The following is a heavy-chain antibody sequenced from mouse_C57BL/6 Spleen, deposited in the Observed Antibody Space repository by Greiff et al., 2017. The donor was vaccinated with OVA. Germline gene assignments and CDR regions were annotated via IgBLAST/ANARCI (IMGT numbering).Heavy chain of an antibody. J-gene: IGHJ2*01. Sequence: VQLQQPGTALVKPGASVKLSCKASGYTFTSFWLHWVKQRPGPGLAWIGNINPSTGGTNYNEKFKSKATLTVNKSSSSAYMQLSSLTSENAAVYYWSRGGLGRYYFGYWGQGTTLTVSS. CDR3: SRGGLGRYYFGY. CDR2: INPSTGGT. CDR1: GYTFTSFW. D-gene: IGHD4-1*01. V-gene: IGHV1-53*01.